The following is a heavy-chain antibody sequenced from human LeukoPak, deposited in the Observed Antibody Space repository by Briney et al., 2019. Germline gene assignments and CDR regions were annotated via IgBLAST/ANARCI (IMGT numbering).Heavy chain of an antibody. V-gene: IGHV4-38-2*02. CDR3: ARWTGGNLDY. CDR2: IYHSGST. D-gene: IGHD4-23*01. Sequence: SETLSLTCTVSGYSIRSGYYWGWIRQPPGKGLEWVGSIYHSGSTYYNPSLKSRVTISVDTSKNQFSLKVSSVTAADTAVYYCARWTGGNLDYWGQGTLVTVSS. J-gene: IGHJ4*02. CDR1: GYSIRSGYY.